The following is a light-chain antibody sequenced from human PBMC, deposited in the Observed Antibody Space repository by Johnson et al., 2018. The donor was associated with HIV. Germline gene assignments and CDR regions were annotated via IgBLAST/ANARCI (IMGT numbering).Light chain of an antibody. V-gene: IGLV1-51*02. CDR3: GKWDSSLSAYV. CDR1: NSNIGNNY. CDR2: ENN. Sequence: QSVLTQPPSVSAAPGQKVTISCSGSNSNIGNNYVSWYQQLPGTAPKLLIYENNKRPSGIPYRFSGSKSGTSATLGITGLQTGDEADYYCGKWDSSLSAYVFGTGTKVTVL. J-gene: IGLJ1*01.